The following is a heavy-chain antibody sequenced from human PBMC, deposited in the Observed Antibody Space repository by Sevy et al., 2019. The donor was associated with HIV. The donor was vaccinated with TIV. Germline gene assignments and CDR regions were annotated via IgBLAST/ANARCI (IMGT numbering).Heavy chain of an antibody. CDR1: GYTLTKLS. CDR3: ATTKDYYESSGCPFDY. CDR2: FDPEDGET. Sequence: ASVKVSCKVSGYTLTKLSMHWVRQAPGKGLEWMGSFDPEDGETLYAQSLQGRITMTEDTSTDTAYMELNSLRSEDTAVYYCATTKDYYESSGCPFDYWGQGTLVTASS. V-gene: IGHV1-24*01. D-gene: IGHD3-22*01. J-gene: IGHJ4*02.